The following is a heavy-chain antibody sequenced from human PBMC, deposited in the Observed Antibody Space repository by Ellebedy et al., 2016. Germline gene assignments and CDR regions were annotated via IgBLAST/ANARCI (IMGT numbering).Heavy chain of an antibody. V-gene: IGHV3-23*03. CDR3: AKDLVWGAAAGTSLDYWYFDL. CDR1: GFTFSSYA. CDR2: IYSGGST. J-gene: IGHJ2*01. Sequence: GGSLRLSCAASGFTFSSYAMHWVRQAPGKGLEWVSVIYSGGSTYYADSVKGRFTISRDNSKNTLYLQMNSLRAEDTAVYYCAKDLVWGAAAGTSLDYWYFDLWGRGTLVTVSS. D-gene: IGHD6-13*01.